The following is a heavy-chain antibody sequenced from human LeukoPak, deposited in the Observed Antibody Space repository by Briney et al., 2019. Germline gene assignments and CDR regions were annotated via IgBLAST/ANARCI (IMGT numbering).Heavy chain of an antibody. D-gene: IGHD6-13*01. V-gene: IGHV4-4*09. Sequence: SETLSLTCTVSGGCIRSQFWSWIRQPPGKGLEWIGYVYSSERVDYNPSLKSRVTVSVDTFKNEFSLSLTSVTAADTAVYYCARHHGSWTDWYFDLWGRGTLVIVSS. J-gene: IGHJ2*01. CDR3: ARHHGSWTDWYFDL. CDR1: GGCIRSQF. CDR2: VYSSERV.